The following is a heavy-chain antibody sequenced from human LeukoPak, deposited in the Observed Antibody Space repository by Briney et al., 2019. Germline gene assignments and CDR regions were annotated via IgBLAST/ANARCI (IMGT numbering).Heavy chain of an antibody. Sequence: ASVKVSCKASGYTFTSYGISWVRQAPGQGLEWMGWISAYNGNTNYAQKLQGRVTMTTDASTSTAYMELRSLRSDDTAVYYCARVNIVVVPAAPGYYYYGMDVWGQGTTVTVSS. CDR1: GYTFTSYG. V-gene: IGHV1-18*01. CDR2: ISAYNGNT. CDR3: ARVNIVVVPAAPGYYYYGMDV. J-gene: IGHJ6*02. D-gene: IGHD2-2*01.